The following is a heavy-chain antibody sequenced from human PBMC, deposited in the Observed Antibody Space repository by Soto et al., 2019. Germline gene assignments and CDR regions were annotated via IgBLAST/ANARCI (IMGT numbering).Heavy chain of an antibody. V-gene: IGHV5-51*01. CDR1: GYSFTTYW. CDR3: ARAVTGTLHPYHFDY. Sequence: PGESLKISCKGSGYSFTTYWIGWVRQMPGRGLEWMGIIYVGDSDTRYSPSFQGQVTISVDKSITTAYLQWSSLKASDTAMYYCARAVTGTLHPYHFDYWGQGTPVTVS. D-gene: IGHD2-21*02. J-gene: IGHJ4*02. CDR2: IYVGDSDT.